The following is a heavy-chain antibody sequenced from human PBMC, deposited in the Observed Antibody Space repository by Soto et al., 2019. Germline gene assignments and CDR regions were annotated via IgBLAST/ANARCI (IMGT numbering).Heavy chain of an antibody. CDR3: ARGDATKIVVTTYDGMDV. D-gene: IGHD3-22*01. V-gene: IGHV1-69*12. J-gene: IGHJ6*02. CDR1: GGSLSNYG. CDR2: IIPVFGTP. Sequence: QVQLVQSGAEVKKPGSSVKVSCKASGGSLSNYGISWVRQAPGQGLEWMGAIIPVFGTPNYAQKFQDRGTITADEYTTTVYMEVRSLTSEDTAVDYCARGDATKIVVTTYDGMDVWGQGTTVTVSS.